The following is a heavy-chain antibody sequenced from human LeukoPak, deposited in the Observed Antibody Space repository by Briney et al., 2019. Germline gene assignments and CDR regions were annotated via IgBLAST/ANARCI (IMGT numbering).Heavy chain of an antibody. CDR1: GFTFSDYY. CDR3: ARDPNWDYYGSGSYYGYFDP. D-gene: IGHD3-10*01. CDR2: ISSSSSYT. Sequence: PGGSLRLSCAASGFTFSDYYMSWIRQAPGKGLEWVSYISSSSSYTNYADSVKGRFTVSRDNSKNTLYLQMNSLRAEDTAVYYCARDPNWDYYGSGSYYGYFDPWGQGTLVTVSS. J-gene: IGHJ5*02. V-gene: IGHV3-11*06.